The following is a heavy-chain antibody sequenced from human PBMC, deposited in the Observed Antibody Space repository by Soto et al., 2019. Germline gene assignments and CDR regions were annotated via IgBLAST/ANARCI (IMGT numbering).Heavy chain of an antibody. V-gene: IGHV4-34*01. CDR1: VGSFSGYY. CDR2: INHSGNT. CDR3: ASSGPAVINGFHYPDMQV. Sequence: PSETLSLTCSIYVGSFSGYYWSWIRQPPGKWLEWIGEINHSGNTNYNPSLKSRVTISVDTSNNQFSLKLNSVTAADTAVYYCASSGPAVINGFHYPDMQVLGQGTTVTVSS. J-gene: IGHJ6*01. D-gene: IGHD2-2*01.